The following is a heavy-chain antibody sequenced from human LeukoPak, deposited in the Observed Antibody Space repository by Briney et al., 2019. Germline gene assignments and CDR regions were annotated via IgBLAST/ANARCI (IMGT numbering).Heavy chain of an antibody. CDR2: IYSGGST. CDR1: GFTVSSNY. Sequence: GGSLRLSCAASGFTVSSNYMSWVRQAPGKGLEWVSVIYSGGSTYYADSVKGRFTISRDNSKNTLYLQMNSLRAEDTAVYYCAGISKPGIAVAGSLDYWGQGTLVTVSS. J-gene: IGHJ4*02. D-gene: IGHD6-19*01. V-gene: IGHV3-66*01. CDR3: AGISKPGIAVAGSLDY.